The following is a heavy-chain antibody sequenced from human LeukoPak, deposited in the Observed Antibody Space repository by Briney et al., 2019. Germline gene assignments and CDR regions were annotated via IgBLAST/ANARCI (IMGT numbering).Heavy chain of an antibody. V-gene: IGHV4-30-2*01. J-gene: IGHJ4*02. CDR3: ARVSNWNYHFDY. CDR1: GGSISSGGYY. D-gene: IGHD1-7*01. CDR2: IYHSGST. Sequence: NPSETLSLTCTVSGGSISSGGYYWRWIRQPPGKGLEWIGYIYHSGSTYYNPSLKSRVTISVYRPKNQFSLKLSSVTAADTAVYYCARVSNWNYHFDYWGQGALVTVSS.